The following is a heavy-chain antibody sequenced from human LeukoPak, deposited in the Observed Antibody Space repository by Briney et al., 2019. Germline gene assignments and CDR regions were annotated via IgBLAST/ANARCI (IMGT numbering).Heavy chain of an antibody. D-gene: IGHD3/OR15-3a*01. V-gene: IGHV4-4*07. J-gene: IGHJ6*02. Sequence: SETLSLTCTVSGGSISSYYWSWIRQPAGKGLEWIGRIYTSGSTNYNPSLKSRVTMSVDTSKNRFSLKLSSVTAADTAVHYCARLDFVYGMDVWGQGTTVTVSS. CDR3: ARLDFVYGMDV. CDR1: GGSISSYY. CDR2: IYTSGST.